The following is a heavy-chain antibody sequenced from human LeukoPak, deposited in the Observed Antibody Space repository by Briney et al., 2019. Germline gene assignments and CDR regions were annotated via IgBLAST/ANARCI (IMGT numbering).Heavy chain of an antibody. CDR2: INPNSGYT. D-gene: IGHD3-22*01. Sequence: GASVKVSCKASGFTFTDYYIHWVRQAPGQGLEWMGWINPNSGYTNYAETFQDRVTLTGDTSINTAYMELSSLRSDDTAIYYCARVGYYDSSGYYALLGSLYYFDFWSRGTLVTVSS. V-gene: IGHV1-2*02. J-gene: IGHJ4*02. CDR3: ARVGYYDSSGYYALLGSLYYFDF. CDR1: GFTFTDYY.